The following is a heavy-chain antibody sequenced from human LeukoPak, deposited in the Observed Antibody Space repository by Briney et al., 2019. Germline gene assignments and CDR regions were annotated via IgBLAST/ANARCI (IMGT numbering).Heavy chain of an antibody. D-gene: IGHD3-10*01. CDR2: INHSGST. Sequence: SETLSLTCAVYGGSFSGYYWSWIRQPPGKGLEWIGEINHSGSTDYNPSLKSRVTISVDTSKNQFSLKLSSVTAADTAVYYCARRGSGSYFFVRNWFDPWGQGTLVTVSS. CDR1: GGSFSGYY. CDR3: ARRGSGSYFFVRNWFDP. V-gene: IGHV4-34*01. J-gene: IGHJ5*02.